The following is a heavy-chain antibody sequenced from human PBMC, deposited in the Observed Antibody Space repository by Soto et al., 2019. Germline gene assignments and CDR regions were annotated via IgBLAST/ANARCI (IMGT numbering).Heavy chain of an antibody. Sequence: PSETLSLTCTVSGDSIRSSYWIWVRQPPGRGLEWIGYVYHTGTTNSNPSLKSRVTISADTSKNLFSLKLISVTPADTAVYFCARDMSGGSSWYEFDSWGPGTLVTVSS. CDR2: VYHTGTT. V-gene: IGHV4-59*01. CDR1: GDSIRSSY. D-gene: IGHD6-13*01. J-gene: IGHJ4*02. CDR3: ARDMSGGSSWYEFDS.